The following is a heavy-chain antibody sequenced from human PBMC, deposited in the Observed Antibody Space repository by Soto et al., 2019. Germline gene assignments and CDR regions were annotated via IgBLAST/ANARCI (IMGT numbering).Heavy chain of an antibody. V-gene: IGHV3-23*01. Sequence: EVQLLESGGRLIQPGESLRLSCTASGFTFSGYTMNWVRQAQGKGLEWISGITGGGGTTYYADSVKGRFTISRDDSKKSLYLQMNRPLATDTAIYYCAKGLHPDGIWTFDSWGRGTLVTAS. CDR2: ITGGGGTT. CDR1: GFTFSGYT. D-gene: IGHD3-9*01. J-gene: IGHJ4*02. CDR3: AKGLHPDGIWTFDS.